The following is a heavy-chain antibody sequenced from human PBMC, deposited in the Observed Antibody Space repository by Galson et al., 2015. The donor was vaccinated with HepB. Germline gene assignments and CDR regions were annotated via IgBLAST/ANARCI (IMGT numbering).Heavy chain of an antibody. CDR3: AKARGSSSGRGIDF. D-gene: IGHD3-16*01. CDR2: ISWHCGNI. Sequence: SLRLSCAASGFTFDDYAMHWVRQAPGRGLEWVSGISWHCGNIAYAGSVKGRFTISRDNAKRSLYLQMNSLRTEDTALYYCAKARGSSSGRGIDFWGQGTLVTVSS. CDR1: GFTFDDYA. V-gene: IGHV3-9*01. J-gene: IGHJ4*02.